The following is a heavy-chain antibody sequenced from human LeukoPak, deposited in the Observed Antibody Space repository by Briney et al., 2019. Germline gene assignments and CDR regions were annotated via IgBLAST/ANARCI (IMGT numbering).Heavy chain of an antibody. J-gene: IGHJ4*02. Sequence: PETLSLTCSVSGASITTYYRSWIRQPPGKGLEWIAYIHYSGSTSYNPPLKSRLTISLDTSKNQFSLKLSSVTAADTAVYHCARLDGNWNYFDYWGQGTLVTVSS. CDR1: GASITTYY. V-gene: IGHV4-59*08. CDR2: IHYSGST. D-gene: IGHD1-20*01. CDR3: ARLDGNWNYFDY.